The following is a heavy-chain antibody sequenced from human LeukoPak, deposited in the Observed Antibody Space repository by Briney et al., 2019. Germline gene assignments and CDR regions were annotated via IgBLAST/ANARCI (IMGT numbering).Heavy chain of an antibody. Sequence: ASVKVSCKASGYTFTGYYMHWVRQAPGQGLEWMGWISPNSGGTNYAQKFQGWVTMTRDTSISTAYMELSRLRSDDTAVYYCARVTDYYYGMDVWGQGTTVTVSS. CDR2: ISPNSGGT. V-gene: IGHV1-2*04. CDR1: GYTFTGYY. J-gene: IGHJ6*02. CDR3: ARVTDYYYGMDV. D-gene: IGHD3-16*01.